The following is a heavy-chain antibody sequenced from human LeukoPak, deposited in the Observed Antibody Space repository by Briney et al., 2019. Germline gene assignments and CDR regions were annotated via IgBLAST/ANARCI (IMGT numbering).Heavy chain of an antibody. CDR3: ARDLVTIFGVVINLYYYYGMDV. CDR2: ISAYNGNT. Sequence: ASVTVSCKASGYTFTSYGISWVRRAPGQGLEWMGWISAYNGNTNYAQKLQGRVTMTTDTSTSTAYMELRSLRSDDTAVYYCARDLVTIFGVVINLYYYYGMDVWGQGTTVTVSS. CDR1: GYTFTSYG. D-gene: IGHD3-3*01. V-gene: IGHV1-18*01. J-gene: IGHJ6*02.